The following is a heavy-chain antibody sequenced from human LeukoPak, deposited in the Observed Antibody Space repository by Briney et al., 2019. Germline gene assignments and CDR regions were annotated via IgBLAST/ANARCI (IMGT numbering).Heavy chain of an antibody. CDR2: ISYDGSNK. V-gene: IGHV3-30*04. D-gene: IGHD3-3*01. J-gene: IGHJ6*04. CDR3: ARGSGFYGMDV. Sequence: GRPLRLSCAASGFTSSSYAMHWVRQAPGKGREWVAVISYDGSNKYYADSVKGRFTISRDNSKNTLYLQMNSLRAEDTAVYYCARGSGFYGMDVWGKGTTVTVSS. CDR1: GFTSSSYA.